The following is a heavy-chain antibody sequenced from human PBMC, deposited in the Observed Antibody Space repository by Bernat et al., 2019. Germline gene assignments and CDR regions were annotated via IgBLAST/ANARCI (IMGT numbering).Heavy chain of an antibody. D-gene: IGHD6-19*01. J-gene: IGHJ3*02. V-gene: IGHV3-15*07. CDR2: IKSETDGGTT. Sequence: EVQLVESGGGLIEPGGSLRLSCAVSDFTFTNAWMNWVRQAPGKGLEWVGRIKSETDGGTTDYPASVKGRFSISRDDSKTTLYLKMNSLKTEDTAVYYCTTDRMHTSAWSEAFDIWGQGTMVTVSS. CDR3: TTDRMHTSAWSEAFDI. CDR1: DFTFTNAW.